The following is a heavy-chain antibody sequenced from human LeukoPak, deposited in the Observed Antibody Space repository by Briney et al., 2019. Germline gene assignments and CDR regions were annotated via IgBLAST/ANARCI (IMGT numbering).Heavy chain of an antibody. CDR1: GFTFSSYA. J-gene: IGHJ3*02. CDR2: ISGSGGST. V-gene: IGHV3-23*01. Sequence: GGSLRLSCAASGFTFSSYAMSWVRQAPGKGLEWVSAISGSGGSTYYADSVKGRFTISGDNSQNTHYLQMNTLRAEDTAVYYCAKLGGKHYYDDRGYNYGDAFDTWGQGTLITVSS. CDR3: AKLGGKHYYDDRGYNYGDAFDT. D-gene: IGHD3-22*01.